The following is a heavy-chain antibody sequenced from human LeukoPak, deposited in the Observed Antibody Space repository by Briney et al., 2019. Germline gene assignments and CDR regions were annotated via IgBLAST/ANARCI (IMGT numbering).Heavy chain of an antibody. V-gene: IGHV3-64*01. Sequence: GGSLRLSCAASGFTLSSYAMHWVRQAPGKGLEYVSAISSNGGSTYYANSVKGRFTISRDNSKNTPYLQMGSLRAEGMAVYYCARALGDGYNRFDYWGQGTLVTVSS. CDR2: ISSNGGST. CDR1: GFTLSSYA. J-gene: IGHJ4*02. D-gene: IGHD5-24*01. CDR3: ARALGDGYNRFDY.